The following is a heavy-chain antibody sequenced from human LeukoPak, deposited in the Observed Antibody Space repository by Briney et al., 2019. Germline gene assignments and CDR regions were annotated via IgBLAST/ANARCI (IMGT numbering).Heavy chain of an antibody. CDR2: INPNSGGT. CDR1: GYTFTGYY. D-gene: IGHD4-17*01. J-gene: IGHJ4*02. V-gene: IGHV1-2*02. Sequence: GASVKVSFKASGYTFTGYYMHWVRQAPGQGLEWMGWINPNSGGTNYAQKFQGRVTMTRDTSISTAYMERSRLRSDDTAVYYCAREGIDYGDYPFDYWGQGTLVTVSS. CDR3: AREGIDYGDYPFDY.